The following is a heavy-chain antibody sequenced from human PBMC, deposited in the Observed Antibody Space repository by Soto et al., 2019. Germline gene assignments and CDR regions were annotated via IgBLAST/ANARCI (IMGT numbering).Heavy chain of an antibody. D-gene: IGHD1-1*01. CDR3: ARAVWRTQLPHAFEI. J-gene: IGHJ3*02. CDR2: VVPILATA. V-gene: IGHV1-69*13. CDR1: GGTFSSYA. Sequence: GASVKVSCKASGGTFSSYAFSWVRQAPGQGLEWTGGVVPILATANYAQKFQGRVTITADESTSTAYMELNSLGSEDTAVYYCARAVWRTQLPHAFEIWGQGTMVTVSS.